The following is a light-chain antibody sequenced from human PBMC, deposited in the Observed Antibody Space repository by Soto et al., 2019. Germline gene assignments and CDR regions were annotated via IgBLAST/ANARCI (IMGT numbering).Light chain of an antibody. CDR3: QKYNWPPFT. J-gene: IGKJ3*01. V-gene: IGKV1-27*01. CDR2: AAS. CDR1: QGIANY. Sequence: DIQMTQSPSSLGASVGDRVTISCRASQGIANYLAWYQQKPVEVPKLLIFAASTLHSRVSSRFTGSGSGTEFTLTISSLQPEDVATYYCQKYNWPPFTFGPGTKVEIK.